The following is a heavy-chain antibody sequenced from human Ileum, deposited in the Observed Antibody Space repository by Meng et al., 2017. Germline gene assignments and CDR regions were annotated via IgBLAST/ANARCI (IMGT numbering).Heavy chain of an antibody. J-gene: IGHJ5*02. D-gene: IGHD1-26*01. CDR3: AASLDGNRFDP. V-gene: IGHV4-30-4*01. CDR2: IFDTGPP. Sequence: VQLQESGPGLVKSSQTLSLTCTVPGGSISSGDYYWSWIRQPPGKGLEWIGYIFDTGPPSYSPPLRSRLSISMDTSKNQFSLRLTSVSAADTAVYYCAASLDGNRFDPWGQGTLVTVS. CDR1: GGSISSGDYY.